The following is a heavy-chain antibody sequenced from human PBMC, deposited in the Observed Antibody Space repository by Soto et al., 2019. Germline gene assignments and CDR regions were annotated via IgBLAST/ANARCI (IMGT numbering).Heavy chain of an antibody. Sequence: QVQLQESGPGLVKPSQTLSLTCTVSGGSISGGGYYWSWIRQHPGKGLEWIGYIYYSGSTYYNPSLKSRVTISVDTSKNQFSLKLSSVTAADTAVYYCARDPGGVTMVRGRLQVGSEDWGQGTLVTVSS. J-gene: IGHJ4*02. D-gene: IGHD3-10*01. V-gene: IGHV4-31*03. CDR2: IYYSGST. CDR3: ARDPGGVTMVRGRLQVGSED. CDR1: GGSISGGGYY.